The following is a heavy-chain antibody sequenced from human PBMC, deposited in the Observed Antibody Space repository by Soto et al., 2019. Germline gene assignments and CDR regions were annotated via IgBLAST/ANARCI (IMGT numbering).Heavy chain of an antibody. V-gene: IGHV1-69*13. Sequence: ASVKVSCKASGGTFSSYAISWVRQAPGQGLEWMGGIIPIFGTANYAQKFQGRVTITADEPTSTAYMELSSLRSEDTAVYYCARAPSEEVVVAATDYYYYYGMDVWGQGTTVTVSS. J-gene: IGHJ6*02. CDR1: GGTFSSYA. CDR2: IIPIFGTA. CDR3: ARAPSEEVVVAATDYYYYYGMDV. D-gene: IGHD2-15*01.